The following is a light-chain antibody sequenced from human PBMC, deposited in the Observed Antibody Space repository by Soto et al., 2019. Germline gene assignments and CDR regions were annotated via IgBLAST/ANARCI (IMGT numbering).Light chain of an antibody. J-gene: IGKJ5*01. CDR1: QSVSSN. Sequence: EIVMTQSPATLSLSPGERATLSCRASQSVSSNLAWYQQKPGQAPRLLIFGASTMATGIPARFSGSGSGTEFTLTISSLQSEDFEVYYCQQYNYWPPITFGQGTRLEIK. V-gene: IGKV3-15*01. CDR2: GAS. CDR3: QQYNYWPPIT.